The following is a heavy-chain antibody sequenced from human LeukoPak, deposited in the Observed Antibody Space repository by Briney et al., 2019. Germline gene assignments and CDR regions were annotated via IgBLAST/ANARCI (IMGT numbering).Heavy chain of an antibody. Sequence: ASVKVSFKASGYTFTSYYMHWVRQAPGQGLEWMGIINPSGGSTSYAQKFQGRVTMTRDMSTSTVYMELSSLRSEDTAVYYCARVSSSWAPQDAFDIWGQGTMVTVSS. CDR2: INPSGGST. CDR3: ARVSSSWAPQDAFDI. J-gene: IGHJ3*02. CDR1: GYTFTSYY. D-gene: IGHD6-13*01. V-gene: IGHV1-46*01.